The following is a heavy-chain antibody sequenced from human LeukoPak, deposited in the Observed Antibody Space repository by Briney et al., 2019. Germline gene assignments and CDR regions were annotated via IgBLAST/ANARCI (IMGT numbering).Heavy chain of an antibody. Sequence: PGGSLRLSCAASGFTFSSYWMHWVRQAPGKGLVWVSRITSDGSSTSYADSVKGRFTISRDNAKNTLYLQMNSLRAEDTAVYYCARAGEQWLASAEYFQHWGQGTLVTVSS. J-gene: IGHJ1*01. CDR1: GFTFSSYW. CDR3: ARAGEQWLASAEYFQH. V-gene: IGHV3-74*01. CDR2: ITSDGSST. D-gene: IGHD6-19*01.